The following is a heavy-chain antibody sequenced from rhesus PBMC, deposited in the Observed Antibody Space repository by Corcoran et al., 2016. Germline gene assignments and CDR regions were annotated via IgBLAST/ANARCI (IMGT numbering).Heavy chain of an antibody. CDR1: GFTFRSYG. CDR2: INSGGGST. J-gene: IGHJ1*01. D-gene: IGHD6-13*01. CDR3: AKADYSS. Sequence: EVQLVETGGGLVQPGGSLKLSCAASGFTFRSYGMSWGRQAPGKGLEWVSAINSGGGSTYYADSVKGRFTISRDNSKNTLSLQMNSLRAEDTAVYYCAKADYSSWGQGALVTVSS. V-gene: IGHV3S5*01.